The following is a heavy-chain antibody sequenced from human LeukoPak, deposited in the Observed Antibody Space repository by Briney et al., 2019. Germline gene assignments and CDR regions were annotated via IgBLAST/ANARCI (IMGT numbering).Heavy chain of an antibody. CDR1: GFTFSSYA. J-gene: IGHJ4*02. V-gene: IGHV3-30-3*01. D-gene: IGHD2-2*01. CDR2: ISYDGSNK. CDR3: ARDLPQLLLLFDY. Sequence: GGSLRLSCAASGFTFSSYAMHWVRQAPGKGLEWVAVISYDGSNKYYADSVKGRFTISRDNSKNTLYLQMNSLRAEDTAVYYCARDLPQLLLLFDYWGQGTLVTVSS.